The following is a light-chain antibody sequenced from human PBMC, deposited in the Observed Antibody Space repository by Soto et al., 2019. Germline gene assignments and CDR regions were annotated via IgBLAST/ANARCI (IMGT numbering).Light chain of an antibody. CDR1: SSNVGSYNL. V-gene: IGLV2-23*01. Sequence: QSALTQPASVSGSPGQSMTIACTGTSSNVGSYNLVSWFQQLPGKVPKLMNYEGTKRPSGVSDRFSGSKSGNTASLTISGLQDEDEADYYCFSYAGNSVYVFGTGTKVTVL. CDR3: FSYAGNSVYV. CDR2: EGT. J-gene: IGLJ1*01.